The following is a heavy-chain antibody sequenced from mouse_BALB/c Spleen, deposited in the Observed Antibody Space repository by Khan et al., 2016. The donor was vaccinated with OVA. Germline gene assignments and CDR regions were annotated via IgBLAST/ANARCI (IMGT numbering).Heavy chain of an antibody. CDR2: ISSGDST. V-gene: IGHV5-6-5*01. CDR3: AREYWFAY. Sequence: EVELVESGGGLVKPGGSLKLSCAASGFTFSNYAMSWVRQSPEKRLVWVASISSGDSTYYPDSVKGRFITSTDNARNILYLQMSSLRSEDTAMYYCAREYWFAYWGQGTLVTVSA. CDR1: GFTFSNYA. J-gene: IGHJ3*01.